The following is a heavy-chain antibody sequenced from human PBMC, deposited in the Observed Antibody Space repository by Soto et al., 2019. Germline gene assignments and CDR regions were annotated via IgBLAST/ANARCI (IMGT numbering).Heavy chain of an antibody. D-gene: IGHD6-13*01. CDR3: ARHGYAGYISSWFDY. J-gene: IGHJ4*02. Sequence: QVQLQESGPGLVKPSETLSLTCTVSGGSISSYYWSWIRQPPGKGLEWIGYIYYSGSTNYNPSLKSRVTISVDTSKNQCSLRLSSVTAADTAVYYCARHGYAGYISSWFDYWGQGTLVTVSS. V-gene: IGHV4-59*08. CDR2: IYYSGST. CDR1: GGSISSYY.